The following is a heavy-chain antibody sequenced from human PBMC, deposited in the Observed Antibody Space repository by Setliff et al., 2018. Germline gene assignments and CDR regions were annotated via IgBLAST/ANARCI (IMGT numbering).Heavy chain of an antibody. CDR3: ARGRNIAARLLDS. CDR2: INHRGST. D-gene: IGHD6-6*01. CDR1: GGTFSDYY. Sequence: SETLSLTCAAYGGTFSDYYWTWIRQPPGKGLEWIGEINHRGSTNYNPSLKSRATISIDTSKAQFSLKLISMSAADTAVYFCARGRNIAARLLDSWGQGALVTVSS. V-gene: IGHV4-34*01. J-gene: IGHJ4*02.